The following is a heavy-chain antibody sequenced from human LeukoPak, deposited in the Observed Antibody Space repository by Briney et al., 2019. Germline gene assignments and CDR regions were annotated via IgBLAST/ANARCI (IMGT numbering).Heavy chain of an antibody. V-gene: IGHV3-30*18. CDR3: AKEGGSSWAPDAFDI. D-gene: IGHD6-13*01. J-gene: IGHJ3*02. CDR2: ISYDGSNK. CDR1: GFTFSSYG. Sequence: GGSLRLSCAASGFTFSSYGMHWARQAPGKGLEWVAVISYDGSNKYYAKNTLYLQMNSLRAEDTAVYYCAKEGGSSWAPDAFDIWGQGTMVTVSS.